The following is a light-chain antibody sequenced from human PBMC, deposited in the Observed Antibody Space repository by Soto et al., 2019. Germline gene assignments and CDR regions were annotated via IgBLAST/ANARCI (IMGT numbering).Light chain of an antibody. V-gene: IGLV1-51*01. CDR3: GTWDSSLSAWAE. CDR1: SSNIGNNY. CDR2: DNN. Sequence: QSVLTQPPSVSAAPGQKVTISCSGSSSNIGNNYVSWYQQLPGTAPKLLIYDNNKRPSGIPDRFSGSKSGTSATLGITGLQTGDEADYYCGTWDSSLSAWAEFGGGTKLTVL. J-gene: IGLJ2*01.